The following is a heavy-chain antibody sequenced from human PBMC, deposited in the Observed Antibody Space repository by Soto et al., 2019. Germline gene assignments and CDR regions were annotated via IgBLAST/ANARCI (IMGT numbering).Heavy chain of an antibody. D-gene: IGHD5-18*01. CDR1: GFTFSNAW. J-gene: IGHJ4*02. CDR2: IKSKTDGGTT. Sequence: EVQLVESGGGLVKPGGSLRLSCAASGFTFSNAWMSWVRQAPGKGLEWVGRIKSKTDGGTTDYAAPVKGRFTISRDDSKNTLYLQMNSLNTEDTAVYYCTTVWDTAIPPFDYWGQGTLVTVSS. CDR3: TTVWDTAIPPFDY. V-gene: IGHV3-15*01.